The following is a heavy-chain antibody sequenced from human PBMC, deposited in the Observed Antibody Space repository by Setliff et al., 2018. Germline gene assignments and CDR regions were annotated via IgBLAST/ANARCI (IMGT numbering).Heavy chain of an antibody. CDR1: GDSVSSNSAA. J-gene: IGHJ3*02. CDR3: ARGLSYYDSSGSLLAPYAFDT. CDR2: TYYRSKWYD. V-gene: IGHV6-1*01. D-gene: IGHD3-22*01. Sequence: SQTLSLTCAISGDSVSSNSAAWNWIRQSPSRGLEWLGRTYYRSKWYDDYAVSVKSRITINPDTSKNQFSLQLNSVTPEDTAMYYCARGLSYYDSSGSLLAPYAFDTWGQGTMVTGSS.